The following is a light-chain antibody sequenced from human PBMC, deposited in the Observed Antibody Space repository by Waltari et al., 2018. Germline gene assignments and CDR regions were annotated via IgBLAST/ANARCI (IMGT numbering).Light chain of an antibody. V-gene: IGKV1-9*01. J-gene: IGKJ1*01. CDR1: QGINNF. CDR2: AAS. Sequence: DIQLTQSPSFLSASVGDRVTITCRARQGINNFLAWYQQRPGKAPKFLLYAASPLQSGVPSRFSGSGSGTEFTLTVSSLQPEDFATYYCQQLSDYPRTFGQGTKVEIK. CDR3: QQLSDYPRT.